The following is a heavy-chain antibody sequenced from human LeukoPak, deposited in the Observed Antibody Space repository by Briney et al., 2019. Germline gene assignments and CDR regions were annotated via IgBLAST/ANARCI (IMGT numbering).Heavy chain of an antibody. CDR3: ARGIAAAGIVLDY. Sequence: GGSLRLSCAASGFTFSNYWMSWVRQAPGKGLEWVANIKQDGSEKYYVDSVKGRFTISRDNAKNSLYLQMNSLRAEDTAVYYCARGIAAAGIVLDYWGQGTLVTVSS. CDR1: GFTFSNYW. J-gene: IGHJ4*02. CDR2: IKQDGSEK. D-gene: IGHD6-13*01. V-gene: IGHV3-7*01.